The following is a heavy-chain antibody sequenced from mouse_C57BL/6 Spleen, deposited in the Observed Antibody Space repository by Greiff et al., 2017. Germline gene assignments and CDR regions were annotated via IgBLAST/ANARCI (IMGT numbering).Heavy chain of an antibody. V-gene: IGHV1-18*01. Sequence: EVKLMESGPELVKPGASVKIPCKASGYTFTDYNMDWVKQSHGKSLEWIGDINPNNGGTIYNQKFKGKATLTVDKSSSTAYMELRSLTSEDTAVYYCAREESYGEDAMDYWGQGTSVTVSS. CDR2: INPNNGGT. J-gene: IGHJ4*01. D-gene: IGHD2-13*01. CDR3: AREESYGEDAMDY. CDR1: GYTFTDYN.